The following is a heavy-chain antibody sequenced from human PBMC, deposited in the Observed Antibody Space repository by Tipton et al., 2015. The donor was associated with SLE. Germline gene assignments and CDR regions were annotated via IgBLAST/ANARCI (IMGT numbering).Heavy chain of an antibody. V-gene: IGHV4-59*08. Sequence: LRLSCNVSGGSIGSYYWSWIRQPPGKGLEWIGYVYYSGSTNYNPSLKSRVTISVDTSKNQFSLRLSSVTAADTAMYYCARGKYYYYGMDVWGQGTTVTVSS. D-gene: IGHD2/OR15-2a*01. CDR2: VYYSGST. CDR3: ARGKYYYYGMDV. J-gene: IGHJ6*02. CDR1: GGSIGSYY.